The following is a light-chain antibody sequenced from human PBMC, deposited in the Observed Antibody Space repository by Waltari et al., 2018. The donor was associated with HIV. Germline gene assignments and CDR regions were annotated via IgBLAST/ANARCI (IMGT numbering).Light chain of an antibody. J-gene: IGKJ2*01. Sequence: EIVLTQSPATLSVSPGVGATLSCTSSQSLRNYLAWYQHIPGQAPRLLIYDASNRASGIPDRFSGSGSGTVFTLTISRLEPEDFGVYYCQQYGDDPYSFGQGTKLETK. CDR1: QSLRNY. V-gene: IGKV3-20*01. CDR3: QQYGDDPYS. CDR2: DAS.